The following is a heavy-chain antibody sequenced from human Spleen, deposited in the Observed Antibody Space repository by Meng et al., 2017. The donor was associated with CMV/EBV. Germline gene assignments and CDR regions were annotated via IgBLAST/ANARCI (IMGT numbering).Heavy chain of an antibody. V-gene: IGHV4-31*02. D-gene: IGHD3-3*01. CDR1: SSGSYY. J-gene: IGHJ4*02. CDR2: IYYSGST. CDR3: ARGTKTTIFGVVSGGYFDY. Sequence: SSGSYYWSWIRQHPGKGLEWIGYIYYSGSTYYNPSLKSRLTISVDTSKNQFSLKLSSVTAADTAFYYCARGTKTTIFGVVSGGYFDYWGQGTLVTVSS.